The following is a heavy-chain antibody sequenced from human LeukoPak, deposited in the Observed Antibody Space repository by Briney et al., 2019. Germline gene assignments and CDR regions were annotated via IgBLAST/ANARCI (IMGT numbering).Heavy chain of an antibody. D-gene: IGHD3-22*01. CDR2: INPSGGST. CDR3: ARGPMITMIVVGPFDY. Sequence: ASVRVSCKASGFTFTNYNMHWVRQAPGQGLEWMGIINPSGGSTNYAQNFQARVTMTRDTSTSTVYMELSSLRSEDTAVYYCARGPMITMIVVGPFDYWGQGTLVTVSS. J-gene: IGHJ4*02. CDR1: GFTFTNYN. V-gene: IGHV1-46*01.